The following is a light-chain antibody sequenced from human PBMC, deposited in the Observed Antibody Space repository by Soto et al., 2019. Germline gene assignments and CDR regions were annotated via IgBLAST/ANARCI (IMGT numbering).Light chain of an antibody. CDR1: QSISSW. J-gene: IGKJ5*01. Sequence: DIKMYQSPSTLSASVGDRVTITCRASQSISSWLSWYQQKPGKAPKLLIYDASMLESGVPSRFSGSGSGTHFTLTISSLQPEDFATYYSQQANTFPLTFCQGTLLEV. CDR2: DAS. V-gene: IGKV1-5*01. CDR3: QQANTFPLT.